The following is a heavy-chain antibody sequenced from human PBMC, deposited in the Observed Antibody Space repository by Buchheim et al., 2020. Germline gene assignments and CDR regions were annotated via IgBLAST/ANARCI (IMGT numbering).Heavy chain of an antibody. J-gene: IGHJ4*02. CDR1: GYTFTSYY. D-gene: IGHD4-23*01. V-gene: IGHV1-46*01. Sequence: QVQLVQSGAEVKKPGASVKVSCKASGYTFTSYYMHWVRQAPGQGLEWMGIINPSGGSTSYAQKFQGRVTMTRDTSTSTVYMELSSLRSEDTAVYYCARDLRQVADWATVVTPVCFDYWGQGTL. CDR3: ARDLRQVADWATVVTPVCFDY. CDR2: INPSGGST.